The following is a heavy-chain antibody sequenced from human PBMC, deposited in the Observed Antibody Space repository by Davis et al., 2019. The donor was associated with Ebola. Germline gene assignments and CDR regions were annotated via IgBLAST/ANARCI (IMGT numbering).Heavy chain of an antibody. CDR3: ARDLGMVQEANWFDP. CDR1: GYTFTSYG. J-gene: IGHJ5*02. Sequence: AASVKVSCKAYGYTFTSYGISWVRQAPGPGLEWMGWISAYNGNTNYAQKLQGRVTMTTDTSTSTAYMELRSLRSDDTAVYYCARDLGMVQEANWFDPWGQGTLVTVSS. V-gene: IGHV1-18*01. CDR2: ISAYNGNT. D-gene: IGHD3-10*01.